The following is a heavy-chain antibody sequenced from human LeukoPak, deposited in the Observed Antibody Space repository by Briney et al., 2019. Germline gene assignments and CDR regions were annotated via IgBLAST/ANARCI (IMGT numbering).Heavy chain of an antibody. CDR2: IRSKAFGVTL. CDR1: GFTFGDFS. CDR3: TRGDSSGYYNPTDY. Sequence: PGRSLRLSCRTSGFTFGDFSMSWVRQAPGKGLEWVGFIRSKAFGVTLEYAASVKGRFTISRDDSKSIAYLQMNSLKTEDTAVYYCTRGDSSGYYNPTDYWGQGTLVTVSS. D-gene: IGHD3-22*01. J-gene: IGHJ4*02. V-gene: IGHV3-49*04.